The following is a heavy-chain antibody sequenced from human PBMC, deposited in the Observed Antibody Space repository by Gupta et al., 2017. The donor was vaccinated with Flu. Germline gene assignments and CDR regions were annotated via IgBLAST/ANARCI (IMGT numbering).Heavy chain of an antibody. Sequence: SGFTFTTYAFMWVRQAPRKGLEWLSYISSSGSTIYYADSVKGRFTISRDDAKDSLYLQMNSLRAEDTAVYYCAPAAPNFDYWGQGALVAVSS. D-gene: IGHD2-15*01. CDR2: ISSSGSTI. J-gene: IGHJ4*02. CDR3: APAAPNFDY. CDR1: GFTFTTYA. V-gene: IGHV3-48*03.